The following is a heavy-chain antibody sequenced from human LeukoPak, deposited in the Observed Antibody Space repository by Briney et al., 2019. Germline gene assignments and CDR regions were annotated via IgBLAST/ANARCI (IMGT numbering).Heavy chain of an antibody. Sequence: PSETLSLTCGVYGGSFSGYYWSWIRQPPGNGLEWIGQINHSGSTNYNPSLKSRVTISVDTSKNQFSLKLRSVTAADTAVYYCTRAKRIIMVRGVITRYFDYWGQGTLVTVSS. V-gene: IGHV4-34*01. CDR1: GGSFSGYY. J-gene: IGHJ4*02. CDR2: INHSGST. CDR3: TRAKRIIMVRGVITRYFDY. D-gene: IGHD3-10*01.